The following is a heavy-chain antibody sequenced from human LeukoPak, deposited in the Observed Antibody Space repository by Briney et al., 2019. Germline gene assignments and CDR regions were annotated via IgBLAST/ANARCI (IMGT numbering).Heavy chain of an antibody. D-gene: IGHD1-1*01. CDR3: ARPNGKGTFDI. CDR1: GGSISSYY. V-gene: IGHV4-59*01. Sequence: SETLSLTCTVSGGSISSYYWSWIRQPPGKGLEWIGYIYYSGSTNYNPSLKSRVTISVDTSKNQFSLKLSSVTAADTAVYYCARPNGKGTFDIWGQGTMVTVSS. J-gene: IGHJ3*02. CDR2: IYYSGST.